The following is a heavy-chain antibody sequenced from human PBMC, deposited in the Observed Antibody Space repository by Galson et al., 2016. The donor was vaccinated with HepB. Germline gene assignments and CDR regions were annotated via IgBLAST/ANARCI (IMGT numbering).Heavy chain of an antibody. CDR2: IQQDGTER. CDR1: GFNFRGYW. CDR3: AKEEGWLVNWFDP. J-gene: IGHJ5*02. D-gene: IGHD5-12*01. Sequence: SLRLSCAASGFNFRGYWMSWVRQAPGKGLEWVASIQQDGTERNYVDSVRGRFTISRDNAKDSLYLQMNSLRPEDTAIYYCAKEEGWLVNWFDPWGPGTLVIVSS. V-gene: IGHV3-7*04.